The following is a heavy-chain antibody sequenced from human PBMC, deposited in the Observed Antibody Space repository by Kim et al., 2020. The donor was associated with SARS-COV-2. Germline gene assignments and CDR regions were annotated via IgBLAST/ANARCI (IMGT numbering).Heavy chain of an antibody. CDR1: GYSFTSYW. V-gene: IGHV5-51*01. CDR3: ATYCSSTSCAIGSLSY. Sequence: GESLKISCKGSGYSFTSYWIGWVRQMPGKGLEWMGIIYPGDSDTRYSPSFQGQVTISADKSISTAYLQWSSLKASDTAMYYCATYCSSTSCAIGSLSYWGQGTLVTVSS. D-gene: IGHD2-2*01. J-gene: IGHJ4*02. CDR2: IYPGDSDT.